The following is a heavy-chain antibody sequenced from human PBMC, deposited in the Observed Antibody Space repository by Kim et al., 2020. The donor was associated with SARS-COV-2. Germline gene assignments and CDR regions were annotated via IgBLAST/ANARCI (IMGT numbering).Heavy chain of an antibody. Sequence: GGSLRLSCAASGFTFSSYSMNWVRQAPGKGLEWVSYISSSSSTIYYADSVKGRFTISRDNAKNSLYLQMNSLRDEDTAVYYCASKSGAPWISIAAGGAFDPWGQGTLVTVSS. D-gene: IGHD6-6*01. CDR1: GFTFSSYS. J-gene: IGHJ5*02. V-gene: IGHV3-48*02. CDR3: ASKSGAPWISIAAGGAFDP. CDR2: ISSSSSTI.